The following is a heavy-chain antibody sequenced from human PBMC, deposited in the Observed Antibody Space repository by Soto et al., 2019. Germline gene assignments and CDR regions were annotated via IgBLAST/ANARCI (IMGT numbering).Heavy chain of an antibody. D-gene: IGHD2-2*01. J-gene: IGHJ4*02. Sequence: GESLKISCKASGYSFTSYWIAWVRQMPGKGLEWMGIIYPGDSDTRYSPSFQGQVTISADRSISTAYLHWSSLKASDTAMYYCAREGGYCSSTSCQGIDYWGQGTLVTVSS. CDR2: IYPGDSDT. CDR1: GYSFTSYW. CDR3: AREGGYCSSTSCQGIDY. V-gene: IGHV5-51*01.